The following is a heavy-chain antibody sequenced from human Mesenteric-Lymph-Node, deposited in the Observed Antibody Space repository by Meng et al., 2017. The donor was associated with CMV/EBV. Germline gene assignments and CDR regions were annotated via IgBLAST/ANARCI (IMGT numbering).Heavy chain of an antibody. CDR2: ISYDGSNK. V-gene: IGHV3-30-3*01. Sequence: LSSYAMHWVRQASGKGLEWVAVISYDGSNKYYAESVKGRFTSSRDNSKNTLYLQMNSLRAEDTAVYYCARAHKYCSSTSCYWDWFDPWGQGTLVTVSS. J-gene: IGHJ5*02. CDR1: LSSYA. D-gene: IGHD2-2*01. CDR3: ARAHKYCSSTSCYWDWFDP.